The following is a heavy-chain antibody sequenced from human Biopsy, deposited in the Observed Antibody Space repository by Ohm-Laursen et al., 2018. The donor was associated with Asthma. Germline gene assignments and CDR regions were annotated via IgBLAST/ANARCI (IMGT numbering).Heavy chain of an antibody. D-gene: IGHD3-3*02. Sequence: SLRRSCTESGFTFGDYWMSWVRQVPGKGLEWEANINHDGSEKNHVDSLKGRFTISGDNAKNSLYLQMNSLRAEDTAVYYCARTFHFWSPSHAEHYQLCGQGTMVTVSS. J-gene: IGHJ1*01. V-gene: IGHV3-7*01. CDR1: GFTFGDYW. CDR3: ARTFHFWSPSHAEHYQL. CDR2: INHDGSEK.